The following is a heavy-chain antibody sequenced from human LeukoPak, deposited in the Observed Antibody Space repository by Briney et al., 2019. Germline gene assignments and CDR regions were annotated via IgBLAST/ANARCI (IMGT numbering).Heavy chain of an antibody. J-gene: IGHJ4*02. V-gene: IGHV3-23*01. CDR1: GFTFSNFA. CDR2: ISGSGGST. D-gene: IGHD6-6*01. Sequence: PGGSLRLSCAASGFTFSNFAMSWVRQAPGEGLEWVSSISGSGGSTYYADSVKGRFTISRDNSKNTLYLQMNSLRAEDTAVYYCAKARVYSGDYWGQGTLVTVSS. CDR3: AKARVYSGDY.